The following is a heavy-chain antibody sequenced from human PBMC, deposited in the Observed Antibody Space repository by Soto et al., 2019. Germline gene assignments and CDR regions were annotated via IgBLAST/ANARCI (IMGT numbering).Heavy chain of an antibody. CDR3: ARYTAASGSFDY. CDR2: ISAYNGNP. J-gene: IGHJ4*02. D-gene: IGHD6-13*01. CDR1: GYTFTSYG. Sequence: ASVKVSCEASGYTFTSYGISWVRQAPGQGLEWMGWISAYNGNPNYAQKLKGRVTMTTDTSTSTAYMELRSLRSDDTAVDYCARYTAASGSFDYWGQGTLVTVSS. V-gene: IGHV1-18*01.